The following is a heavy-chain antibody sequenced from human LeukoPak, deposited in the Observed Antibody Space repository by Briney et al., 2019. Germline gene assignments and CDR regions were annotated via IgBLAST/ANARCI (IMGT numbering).Heavy chain of an antibody. J-gene: IGHJ3*02. CDR3: ARPAYYDSSGYRRWAFDI. Sequence: GESLKISCKGSGYSFTSYWIGWVRQMPGKGLEWMGIIYPGDSETRYSPSFQGQVTISADKSISTAYLQWSSLKASDTAMYYCARPAYYDSSGYRRWAFDIWGQGTMVTVSS. CDR1: GYSFTSYW. V-gene: IGHV5-51*01. CDR2: IYPGDSET. D-gene: IGHD3-22*01.